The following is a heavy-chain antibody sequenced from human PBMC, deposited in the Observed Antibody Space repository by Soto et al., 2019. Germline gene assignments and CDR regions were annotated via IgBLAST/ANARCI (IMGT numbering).Heavy chain of an antibody. D-gene: IGHD5-12*01. V-gene: IGHV3-23*01. CDR3: ARTGGDDRPYIPAY. Sequence: PGGSLRLSCAASGFTFTNYAMSWVRQAPGKGLEWVSGISASGGAYYTDSVKGRVTIFRDNSKNTLYLQMNSLRAEDTAVYYCARTGGDDRPYIPAYCGRRTLVIVSS. J-gene: IGHJ4*02. CDR1: GFTFTNYA. CDR2: ISASGGA.